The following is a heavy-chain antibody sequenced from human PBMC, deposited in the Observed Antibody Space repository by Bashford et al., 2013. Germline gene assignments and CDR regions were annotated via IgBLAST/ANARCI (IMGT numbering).Heavy chain of an antibody. D-gene: IGHD2-21*02. Sequence: ASVKVSCKASGYTFTSYGISWVRQAPGQGLEWMGWISAYNGNTNYAQKLQGRVTMTTDTSTSTVYMELRSLRSDDTAVYYCARQVTAGHYGLDVVGPRDHGHRLL. CDR3: ARQVTAGHYGLDV. CDR1: GYTFTSYG. CDR2: ISAYNGNT. J-gene: IGHJ6*02. V-gene: IGHV1-18*01.